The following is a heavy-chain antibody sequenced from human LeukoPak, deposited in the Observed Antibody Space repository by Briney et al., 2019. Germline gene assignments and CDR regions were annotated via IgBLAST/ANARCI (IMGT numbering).Heavy chain of an antibody. CDR2: IYTSGST. V-gene: IGHV4-61*02. D-gene: IGHD3-10*01. CDR1: GASISSGSYY. Sequence: SEXLSLTCTVSGASISSGSYYWRWIRQPAGKGLEWIGRIYTSGSTNYNPSLKSRVTISVDTSKNQFSLKLSSVTAADTAVYYCAKTYGSGFDPWGQGTLVTVSS. J-gene: IGHJ5*02. CDR3: AKTYGSGFDP.